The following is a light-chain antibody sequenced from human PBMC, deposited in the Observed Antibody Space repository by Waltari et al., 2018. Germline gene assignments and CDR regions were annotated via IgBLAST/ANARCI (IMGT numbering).Light chain of an antibody. CDR1: ALSTKY. J-gene: IGLJ2*01. Sequence: SYELTQPPSVSVSPGQTASITCSGHALSTKYAYWYHQKSGQAPVLVIFDDSKRPSGIPERMSGSSSGTMATLTLSGAQLEDEGDYYCLSPDSSGTYVVFGGGTKLTVL. V-gene: IGLV3-10*01. CDR2: DDS. CDR3: LSPDSSGTYVV.